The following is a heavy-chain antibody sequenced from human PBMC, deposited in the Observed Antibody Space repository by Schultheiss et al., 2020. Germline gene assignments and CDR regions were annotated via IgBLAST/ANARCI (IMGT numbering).Heavy chain of an antibody. CDR1: GYSISSGYY. J-gene: IGHJ5*02. D-gene: IGHD2-21*01. V-gene: IGHV4-38-2*01. CDR2: IYHSGST. Sequence: SETLSLTCAVSGYSISSGYYWGWIRQPPGKGLEWIGSIYHSGSTYYNPSLKSRVTISVDTSKNLFSLKLSSVTAADTAVYYCARTYIFGGATPKNWLDPWGQGTLVTVSS. CDR3: ARTYIFGGATPKNWLDP.